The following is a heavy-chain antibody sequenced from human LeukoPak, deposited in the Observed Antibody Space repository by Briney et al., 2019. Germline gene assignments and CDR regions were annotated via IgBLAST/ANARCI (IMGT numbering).Heavy chain of an antibody. Sequence: SETLSLTCTVSGGSISTSNYYWGWIRQPPGKGLEWIGNIFYSGSTYYSPSLKSRVTISLDTSRNQFSLKLSSVTAADTAVYYCARLRYYYGSGSSDYWGQGTLVTVSS. CDR1: GGSISTSNYY. CDR2: IFYSGST. CDR3: ARLRYYYGSGSSDY. D-gene: IGHD3-10*01. V-gene: IGHV4-39*07. J-gene: IGHJ4*02.